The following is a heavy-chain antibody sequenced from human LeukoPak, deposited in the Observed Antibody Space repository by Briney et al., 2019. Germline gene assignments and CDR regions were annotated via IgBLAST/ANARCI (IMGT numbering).Heavy chain of an antibody. D-gene: IGHD3-10*01. J-gene: IGHJ4*02. CDR1: GFTFSSYA. CDR2: ISGSGGST. V-gene: IGHV3-23*01. Sequence: GGSLGLSCAASGFTFSSYAMSWVRQAPGKGLEWVSAISGSGGSTYYADSVKGRFTISRDTSKNTLYLQMNSLRAEDTAVYYCAKGGFGELSTPSFDYWGQGTLVTVPS. CDR3: AKGGFGELSTPSFDY.